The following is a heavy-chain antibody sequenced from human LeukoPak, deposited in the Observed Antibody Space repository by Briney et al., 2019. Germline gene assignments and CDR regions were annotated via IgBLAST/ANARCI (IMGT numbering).Heavy chain of an antibody. J-gene: IGHJ4*02. V-gene: IGHV3-23*01. Sequence: PGGSLRLSCAASGFPVSNAWMSWVRQAPGKGLEWVSSISDNGGNTYYADSVTGRFTISRDNSKNTLYLQMNSLRAEDTAVYFCAKEGALVGATYFHYWGQGTLVTVSS. CDR3: AKEGALVGATYFHY. CDR2: ISDNGGNT. D-gene: IGHD1-26*01. CDR1: GFPVSNAW.